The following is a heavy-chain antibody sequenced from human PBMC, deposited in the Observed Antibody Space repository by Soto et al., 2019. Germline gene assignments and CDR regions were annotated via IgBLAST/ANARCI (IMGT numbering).Heavy chain of an antibody. CDR3: ARVKAYGSGSYMGPLDY. CDR1: GGSISSGGYY. D-gene: IGHD3-10*01. J-gene: IGHJ4*02. V-gene: IGHV4-31*03. CDR2: IYYSGST. Sequence: SETLSLTCTVSGGSISSGGYYWSWIRQHPGKGLEWIGYIYYSGSTYYNPSLKSRVTISVDTSKNQFSLKLSSVTAADTAVYYCARVKAYGSGSYMGPLDYWGQGTLVTVSS.